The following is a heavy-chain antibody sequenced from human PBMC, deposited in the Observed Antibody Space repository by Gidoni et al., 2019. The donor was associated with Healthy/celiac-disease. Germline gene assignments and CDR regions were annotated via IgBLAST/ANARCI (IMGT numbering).Heavy chain of an antibody. J-gene: IGHJ6*03. D-gene: IGHD2-2*01. CDR1: GFTFSNAW. CDR3: TTLFDIVVVPAARGYYYYMDV. CDR2: IKSKTDGGTT. V-gene: IGHV3-15*01. Sequence: EVQLVESGGGLVKPGGSLRLSCADSGFTFSNAWMSWVRQAPGKGLEWVGRIKSKTDGGTTDYAAPVKGRFTISRDDSKNTLYLQMNSPKTEDTAVYYCTTLFDIVVVPAARGYYYYMDVWGKGTTVTVSS.